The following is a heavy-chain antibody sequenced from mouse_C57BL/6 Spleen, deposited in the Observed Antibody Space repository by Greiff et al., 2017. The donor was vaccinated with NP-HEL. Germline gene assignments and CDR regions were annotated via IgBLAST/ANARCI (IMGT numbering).Heavy chain of an antibody. V-gene: IGHV1-82*01. CDR2: IYPGDGDT. J-gene: IGHJ2*01. CDR3: AREDGYYYFDY. CDR1: GYAFSSSW. Sequence: VQLQRSGPELVKPGASVKISCKASGYAFSSSWMNWVKQRPGKGLEWIGRIYPGDGDTNYNGKFKGKATLTADKSSSTAYMQLSSLTSEDSAVYFCAREDGYYYFDYWGQGTTLTVSS. D-gene: IGHD2-3*01.